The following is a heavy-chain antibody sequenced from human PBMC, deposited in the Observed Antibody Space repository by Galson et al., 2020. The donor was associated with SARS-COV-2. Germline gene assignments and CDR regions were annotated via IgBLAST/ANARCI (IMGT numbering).Heavy chain of an antibody. CDR1: GFTVSSYY. V-gene: IGHV3-66*02. J-gene: IGHJ6*02. Sequence: GGSLRLSCAASGFTVSSYYMSWVRQAPGKGLEWVSVIYNGGSTNYEDSVKGRFTISRDNSKNTLYLQLNSLRAADTAVYYCARYQVGGGYGMDVWGQGATVVVSS. CDR3: ARYQVGGGYGMDV. CDR2: IYNGGST. D-gene: IGHD2-21*01.